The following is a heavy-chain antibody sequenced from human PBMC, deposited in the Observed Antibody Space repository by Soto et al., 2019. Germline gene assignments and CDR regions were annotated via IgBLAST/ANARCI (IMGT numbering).Heavy chain of an antibody. CDR3: ARGDLGQLWPYYYYYGMDV. CDR1: GYTFTGYY. J-gene: IGHJ6*02. V-gene: IGHV1-2*04. D-gene: IGHD5-18*01. CDR2: INPNSGGT. Sequence: ASVKVSCKASGYTFTGYYMHWVRQAAGQGLEWMGWINPNSGGTNYAQKFQGWVTMTRDTSISTAYMELSRLRSDDTAVYYCARGDLGQLWPYYYYYGMDVWGQGTTVTVSS.